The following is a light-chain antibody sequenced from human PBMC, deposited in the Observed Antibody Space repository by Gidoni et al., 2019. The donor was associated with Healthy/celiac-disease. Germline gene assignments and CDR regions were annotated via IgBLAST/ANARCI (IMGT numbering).Light chain of an antibody. J-gene: IGLJ3*02. CDR2: SNN. CDR3: AAWDDSLNAWV. Sequence: QSVLTQPPSASGTHGHRVTISCSGSRSNLRSNSVNWYQQLPVTAPTLLIYSNNQRPSGVPDRFSGSKSGTSASLAISGLQSEDEADYYCAAWDDSLNAWVFGGGTKLTVL. V-gene: IGLV1-44*01. CDR1: RSNLRSNS.